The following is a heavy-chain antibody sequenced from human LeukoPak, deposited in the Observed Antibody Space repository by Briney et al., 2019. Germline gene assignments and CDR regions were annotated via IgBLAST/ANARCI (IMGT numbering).Heavy chain of an antibody. CDR3: ARQETYHGSGSYSVYFDY. Sequence: GESLKTSCKGSGYSFTNYWIGWVRQMPGKGLEWMGIIYPGDSDTTYSPSFQGQVTISADKSISTAYLQWSSLKASDTAMYYCARQETYHGSGSYSVYFDYWGQGTLVTVSS. CDR1: GYSFTNYW. J-gene: IGHJ4*02. D-gene: IGHD3-10*01. V-gene: IGHV5-51*01. CDR2: IYPGDSDT.